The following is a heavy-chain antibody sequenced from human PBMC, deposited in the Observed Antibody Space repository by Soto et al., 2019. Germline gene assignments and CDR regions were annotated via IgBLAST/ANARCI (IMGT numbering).Heavy chain of an antibody. V-gene: IGHV1-58*01. D-gene: IGHD3-22*01. CDR3: AAFKRPNYYDSSGYYPTTTQFDY. J-gene: IGHJ4*01. Sequence: SVKVSCKASGFTFTSSAVQWVRQARGQRLEWIGWIVVGSGNTNYAQKFQERVTITRDMSTSTAYMELSSLRSEDTAVYYCAAFKRPNYYDSSGYYPTTTQFDYWG. CDR2: IVVGSGNT. CDR1: GFTFTSSA.